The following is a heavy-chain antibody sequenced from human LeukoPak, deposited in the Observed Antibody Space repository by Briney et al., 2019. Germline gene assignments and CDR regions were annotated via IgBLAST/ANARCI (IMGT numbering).Heavy chain of an antibody. V-gene: IGHV3-74*01. CDR1: GFTFSSYW. CDR3: TRRVSTTRWFDP. CDR2: IKSDGSTT. D-gene: IGHD2-15*01. J-gene: IGHJ5*02. Sequence: GGSLRLSCAASGFTFSSYWMHWVRQAPGKGLVWVSRIKSDGSTTNYADSVKGRFTISRDSAENTLYLQMNGLRVEDTAVYYCTRRVSTTRWFDPWGQGTLVTVSS.